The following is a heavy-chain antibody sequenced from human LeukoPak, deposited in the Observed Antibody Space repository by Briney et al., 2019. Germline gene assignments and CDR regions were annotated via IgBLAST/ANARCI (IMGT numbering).Heavy chain of an antibody. D-gene: IGHD3-22*01. CDR1: GFTFSSYA. Sequence: HPGGSLRLSCAASGFTFSSYAMSWVRQAPGKGLEWVSAISGSGGSTYYADSVKGRFTISRDNSKNTLYLQMNSLRAEDTAVYYCAKDHRGYSSGSLYYFDYWGQGTLVTVSS. CDR3: AKDHRGYSSGSLYYFDY. V-gene: IGHV3-23*01. CDR2: ISGSGGST. J-gene: IGHJ4*02.